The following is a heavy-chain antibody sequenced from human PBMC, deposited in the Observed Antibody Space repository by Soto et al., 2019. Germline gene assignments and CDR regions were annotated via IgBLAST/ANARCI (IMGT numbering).Heavy chain of an antibody. CDR2: IKSKTDGGTI. D-gene: IGHD3-10*01. CDR1: GFTFNNAW. J-gene: IGHJ3*01. V-gene: IGHV3-15*07. Sequence: EVQLVESGGGLVEPGGSLRLSCAASGFTFNNAWMNWVRQVPGKGLEWVGHIKSKTDGGTIDYAAPVKGRFTISRDDSKNTVYLQMNSLKIEDTAVYYCRSLPKFGESAFDVWGQGTMVTVSS. CDR3: RSLPKFGESAFDV.